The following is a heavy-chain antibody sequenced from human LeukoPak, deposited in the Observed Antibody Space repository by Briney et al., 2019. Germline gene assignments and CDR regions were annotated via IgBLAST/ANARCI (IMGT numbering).Heavy chain of an antibody. Sequence: GASVKVSCKASGYTFTSYGITWVRQAPGQGLEWMGWISAYNGNTNYAQKLQGRVTMTTDTSTSTAYMELSSLRSEDTAVYYCARDPYSSSWYYFDYWGQGTLVTVSS. CDR2: ISAYNGNT. CDR1: GYTFTSYG. CDR3: ARDPYSSSWYYFDY. J-gene: IGHJ4*02. D-gene: IGHD6-13*01. V-gene: IGHV1-18*01.